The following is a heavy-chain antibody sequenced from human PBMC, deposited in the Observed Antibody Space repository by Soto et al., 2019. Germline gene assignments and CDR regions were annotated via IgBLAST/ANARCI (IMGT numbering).Heavy chain of an antibody. CDR2: AYYTGTT. V-gene: IGHV4-59*13. CDR3: ARGPNYDFWSGYFRG. D-gene: IGHD3-3*01. Sequence: SETLSLTCAVSGGSISSYYWSWIRQPPGKGLEWIGYAYYTGTTSYNPSLKSRVTISVDKSRNQFSLKLSSVAAADTAVYYCARGPNYDFWSGYFRGWGQGTLVTVSS. J-gene: IGHJ4*02. CDR1: GGSISSYY.